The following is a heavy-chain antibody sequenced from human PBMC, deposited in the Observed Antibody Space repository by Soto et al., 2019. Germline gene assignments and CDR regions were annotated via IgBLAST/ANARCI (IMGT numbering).Heavy chain of an antibody. CDR1: GGSISSYY. J-gene: IGHJ6*02. CDR2: IYYSGST. D-gene: IGHD1-26*01. CDR3: ARGHSGSYRTGEGYYYGMDV. Sequence: QVQLQESGPGLVKPSETLSLTCTVSGGSISSYYWSWIRQPPGKGLEWIGYIYYSGSTNYNPSLKGRVTLAVDTSKNQFSLKLSSVTAADTAVYYCARGHSGSYRTGEGYYYGMDVWGQGTTVTVSS. V-gene: IGHV4-59*12.